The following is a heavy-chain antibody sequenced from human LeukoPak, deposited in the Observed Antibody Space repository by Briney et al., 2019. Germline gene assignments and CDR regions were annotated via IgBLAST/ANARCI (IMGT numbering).Heavy chain of an antibody. CDR1: GYSISSGYY. CDR3: ANQQLWFDY. CDR2: IYHSGST. D-gene: IGHD5-18*01. J-gene: IGHJ4*02. Sequence: PSETLSLTCAVSGYSISSGYYWGWIRQPPRKGLEWIGSIYHSGSTYYNPSLKSRVTISVNTSKNQFSLKLSSVTAADTAVYYCANQQLWFDYWGQGTLVTVSS. V-gene: IGHV4-38-2*01.